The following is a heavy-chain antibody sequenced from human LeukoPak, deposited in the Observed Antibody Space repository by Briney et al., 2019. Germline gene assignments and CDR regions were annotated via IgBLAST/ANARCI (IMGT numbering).Heavy chain of an antibody. V-gene: IGHV4-34*01. Sequence: SETLSLTXAVYGGSFSGYYWSWTRQPPGKGLEWIGEINHSGSTNYNPSLKSRVTISVDTSKNQFSLKLSSVTAADTAVYYCARARIGGIVVVPAARDAFDIWGQGTMATVSS. CDR1: GGSFSGYY. D-gene: IGHD2-2*01. CDR2: INHSGST. J-gene: IGHJ3*02. CDR3: ARARIGGIVVVPAARDAFDI.